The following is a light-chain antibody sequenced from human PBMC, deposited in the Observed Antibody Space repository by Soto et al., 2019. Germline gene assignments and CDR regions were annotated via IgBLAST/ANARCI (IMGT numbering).Light chain of an antibody. CDR2: DVS. V-gene: IGKV1-5*01. Sequence: DIQMTQSPSTLSASVGERVTITCRASQSVSNWLAWYQQKPGKAPKLLIYDVSSLKSGVPSRFSGSGSGTEFILTISSLQPDDCATYYCQQFDRYSWTFGQGTKVEMK. J-gene: IGKJ1*01. CDR3: QQFDRYSWT. CDR1: QSVSNW.